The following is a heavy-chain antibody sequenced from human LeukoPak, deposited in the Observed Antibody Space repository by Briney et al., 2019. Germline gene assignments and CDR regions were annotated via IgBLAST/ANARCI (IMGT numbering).Heavy chain of an antibody. V-gene: IGHV4-38-2*02. Sequence: SDTLSLTCALSGYSISSGYYWGWIRQPPGKGLEWIGSIYHSGSTYYNPSLKSRVTISVDTSKNQFSLKLSSVTAADTAVYYCARDGGSGSSDFDYWGQGTLVTDSS. D-gene: IGHD1-26*01. CDR2: IYHSGST. CDR3: ARDGGSGSSDFDY. J-gene: IGHJ4*02. CDR1: GYSISSGYY.